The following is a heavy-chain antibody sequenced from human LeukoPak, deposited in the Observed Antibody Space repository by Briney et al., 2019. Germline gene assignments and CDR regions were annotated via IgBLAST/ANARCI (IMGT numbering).Heavy chain of an antibody. J-gene: IGHJ4*02. CDR3: ARDRIAAAGTFDY. D-gene: IGHD6-13*01. Sequence: GGSLRPSCAASGFTFSSYWMSWVRQAPGKGLEWVANIKQDGSEKYYVDSVKGRFTISRDNAKNSLHLQMNSLRAEDTAVYYCARDRIAAAGTFDYWGQGTLVTVSS. CDR2: IKQDGSEK. V-gene: IGHV3-7*01. CDR1: GFTFSSYW.